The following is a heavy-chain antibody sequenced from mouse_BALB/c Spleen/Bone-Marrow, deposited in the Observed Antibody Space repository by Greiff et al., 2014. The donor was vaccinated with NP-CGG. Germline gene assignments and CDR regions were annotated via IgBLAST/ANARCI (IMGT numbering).Heavy chain of an antibody. J-gene: IGHJ1*01. Sequence: EVKVEESGGGLVQPGGSLKLSCVAPGFTFSSYGMSWVRQTPDKRLELVATINNNGGSTYYPDSVKGQFTISRDNAKNTLYLQMSSLKSEDTAMYYCARVYGWYFDVWGAGTTVTVSS. CDR2: INNNGGST. D-gene: IGHD1-1*01. CDR3: ARVYGWYFDV. V-gene: IGHV5-6-3*01. CDR1: GFTFSSYG.